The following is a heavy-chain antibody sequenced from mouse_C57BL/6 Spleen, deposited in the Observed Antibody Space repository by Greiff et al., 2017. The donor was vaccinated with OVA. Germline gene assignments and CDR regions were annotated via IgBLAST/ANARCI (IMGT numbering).Heavy chain of an antibody. CDR1: GYAFSSYW. CDR3: ARGYSTRGYAMDY. Sequence: VMLVESGAELVKPGASVKISCKASGYAFSSYWMNWVKQRPGKGLEWIGQIYPGDGDTNYNGKFKGKATLTADKSSSTAYMQLSSLTSEDSAVYFCARGYSTRGYAMDYWGQGTSVTVSS. D-gene: IGHD2-5*01. J-gene: IGHJ4*01. V-gene: IGHV1-80*01. CDR2: IYPGDGDT.